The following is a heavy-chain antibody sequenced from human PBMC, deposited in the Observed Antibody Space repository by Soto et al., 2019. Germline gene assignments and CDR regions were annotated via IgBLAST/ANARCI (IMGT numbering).Heavy chain of an antibody. CDR1: AGTFSSYA. Sequence: QVQLVQSGAEVKKPGSSVKVSCKASAGTFSSYAISWVRQAPGQGLEWMGGIIPISETTNYAQKFQGRVTITADESKSTAYMELSSLRSEDTAVYYCARSQGSSTSLEIYYYYYYGMDVWGQGTTVTVSS. D-gene: IGHD2-2*01. CDR2: IIPISETT. CDR3: ARSQGSSTSLEIYYYYYYGMDV. J-gene: IGHJ6*02. V-gene: IGHV1-69*01.